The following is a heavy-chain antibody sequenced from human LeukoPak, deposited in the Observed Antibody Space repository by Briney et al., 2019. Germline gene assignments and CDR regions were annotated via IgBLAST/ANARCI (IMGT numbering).Heavy chain of an antibody. CDR2: VYYSGST. Sequence: SSETLSLMCTVSGGSISYYYWRWIRQPPGKGLQWIGYVYYSGSTNYNPSLKSRVTISVDTSKNQFSLKLNSVTPADTAVYYCATLTGGDDAFDIWGQGTMVTVSS. J-gene: IGHJ3*02. V-gene: IGHV4-59*01. CDR1: GGSISYYY. CDR3: ATLTGGDDAFDI. D-gene: IGHD4-23*01.